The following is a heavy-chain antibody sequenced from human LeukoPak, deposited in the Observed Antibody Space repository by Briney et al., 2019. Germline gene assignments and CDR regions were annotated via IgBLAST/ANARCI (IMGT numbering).Heavy chain of an antibody. CDR2: MHYSGNT. Sequence: SETLSLTCTVSGGSISSSSYYWGWIRQPPGKGLEWIGSMHYSGNTYYNPSLKSRVTISVGTSKNQFSLKMSSVTAADAAVYFCARRMYSGSYHPFDYWGQGTLVTVSS. CDR3: ARRMYSGSYHPFDY. J-gene: IGHJ4*02. V-gene: IGHV4-39*01. CDR1: GGSISSSSYY. D-gene: IGHD1-26*01.